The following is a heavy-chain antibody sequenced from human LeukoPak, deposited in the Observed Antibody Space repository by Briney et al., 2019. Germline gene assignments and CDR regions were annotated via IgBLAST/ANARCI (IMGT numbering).Heavy chain of an antibody. D-gene: IGHD4-23*01. Sequence: GASVKVSCKVSGYTLTELSMHWVRQAPGKGLEWMGGFDPEDGETIYAQKFQGRVTMTEDTSTDTAYMGLSSLRSEDTAVYYCASTPPLTTVVTPGVLAFDIRGQGTMVTVSS. J-gene: IGHJ3*02. CDR2: FDPEDGET. CDR1: GYTLTELS. V-gene: IGHV1-24*01. CDR3: ASTPPLTTVVTPGVLAFDI.